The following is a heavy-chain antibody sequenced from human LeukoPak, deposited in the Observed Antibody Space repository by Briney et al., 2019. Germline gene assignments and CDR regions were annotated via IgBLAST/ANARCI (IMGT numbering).Heavy chain of an antibody. D-gene: IGHD3-9*01. Sequence: GGSLRLSCAASGFTFSSYAMHWVRQAPGKGLEYVSAISGNGGSTYYADSVKGRFTISRDNSKNTLYLQMSSLRAEDTAVYYCVKDRSDILTGPGSNWGQGTLVTVSS. CDR1: GFTFSSYA. J-gene: IGHJ4*02. CDR3: VKDRSDILTGPGSN. CDR2: ISGNGGST. V-gene: IGHV3-64D*06.